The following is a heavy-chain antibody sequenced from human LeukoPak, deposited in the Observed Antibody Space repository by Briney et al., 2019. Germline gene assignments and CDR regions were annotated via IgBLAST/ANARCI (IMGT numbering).Heavy chain of an antibody. J-gene: IGHJ4*02. CDR3: ARIYASGTYNYYFDY. CDR1: GYSFTSYW. D-gene: IGHD3-10*01. CDR2: IYPGDSGT. Sequence: GEALKISCKGSGYSFTSYWIGWVRQMPGKGLEGMGIIYPGDSGTRYSPSFQGQVTISADKSISAAYLQWSSLKASDTATYYCARIYASGTYNYYFDYWGQGTLVTVSS. V-gene: IGHV5-51*01.